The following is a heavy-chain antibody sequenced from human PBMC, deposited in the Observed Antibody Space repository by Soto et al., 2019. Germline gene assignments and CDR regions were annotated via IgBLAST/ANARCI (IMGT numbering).Heavy chain of an antibody. CDR1: GYTFTSYG. D-gene: IGHD3-10*01. V-gene: IGHV1-18*01. J-gene: IGHJ6*03. CDR2: ISAYNGNT. Sequence: ASVKVSCKASGYTFTSYGISWVRQAPGQGLEWMGWISAYNGNTNYAQKLQGRVTMTTDTSTSTAYMELRSLRSDDTAVYYCASRGGAPGPYYYYYMDVWGKGTTVTVSS. CDR3: ASRGGAPGPYYYYYMDV.